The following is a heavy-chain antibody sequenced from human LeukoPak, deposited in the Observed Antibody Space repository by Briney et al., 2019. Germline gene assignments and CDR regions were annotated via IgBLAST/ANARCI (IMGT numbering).Heavy chain of an antibody. CDR3: ARAPGIAAAGTHLDF. V-gene: IGHV4-34*01. D-gene: IGHD6-13*01. J-gene: IGHJ4*02. CDR2: INHSGST. Sequence: SETLSLTCAVYRGSFSGYYWSWIRQPPGKGLEWIGEINHSGSTNYNPSLKSRVTISVDTSKNQFSLKLSSVTAGDTAVYYCARAPGIAAAGTHLDFWGQGTLVTVSS. CDR1: RGSFSGYY.